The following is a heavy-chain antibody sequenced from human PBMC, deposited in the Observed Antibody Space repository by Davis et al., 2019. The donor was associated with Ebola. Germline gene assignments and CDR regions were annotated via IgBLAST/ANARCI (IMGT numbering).Heavy chain of an antibody. CDR1: GFTFSSYA. V-gene: IGHV3-30*04. CDR2: ISYDGSNK. Sequence: GESLKISCAASGFTFSSYAMHWVRQAPGKGLEWVAVISYDGSNKYYADSVKGRFTISRDNSKNTLYLQMNSLRDEDTAVYYCARGYAINYYYGMDVWGQGTTVTVSS. CDR3: ARGYAINYYYGMDV. J-gene: IGHJ6*02. D-gene: IGHD2-8*01.